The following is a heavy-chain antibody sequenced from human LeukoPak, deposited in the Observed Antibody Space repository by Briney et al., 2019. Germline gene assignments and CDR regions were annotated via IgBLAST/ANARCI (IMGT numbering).Heavy chain of an antibody. D-gene: IGHD1-14*01. CDR2: IIPIFGTA. J-gene: IGHJ6*03. CDR3: CHDQGALGIYDDYYYMDV. CDR1: GGTFSSYA. V-gene: IGHV1-69*05. Sequence: ASVKVSCKASGGTFSSYAISWVRQAPGQGLEWMGGIIPIFGTANYAQKFQGRVTITTDESTSTAYMELSSLRSEDTAVYYCCHDQGALGIYDDYYYMDVWGKGTTVTVSS.